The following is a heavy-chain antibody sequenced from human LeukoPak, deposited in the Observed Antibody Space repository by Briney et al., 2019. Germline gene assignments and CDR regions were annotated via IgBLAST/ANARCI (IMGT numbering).Heavy chain of an antibody. Sequence: SETLSLTCTVSGGSVSSGSYYWSWIRQPPGKGLEWIGYIYYSGSTNYNPSLKNRVTISVDTSKNQFSLKLSSVTAADTAVYYCARDLIAVAGTTWYFDLWGRGTLVTVSS. D-gene: IGHD6-19*01. J-gene: IGHJ2*01. CDR1: GGSVSSGSYY. V-gene: IGHV4-61*01. CDR3: ARDLIAVAGTTWYFDL. CDR2: IYYSGST.